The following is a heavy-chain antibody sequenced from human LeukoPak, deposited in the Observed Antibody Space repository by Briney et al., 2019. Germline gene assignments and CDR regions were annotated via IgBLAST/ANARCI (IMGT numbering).Heavy chain of an antibody. CDR1: GYRFTSYW. CDR2: IYPGESDT. CDR3: ARIRTFSQLLLYLDY. V-gene: IGHV5-51*01. Sequence: GGALEISWKASGYRFTSYWIGWGRQMPGKGLEGMGIIYPGESDTRYSPSFRGQVTISADKSISPAYLQWSSLKASDTAMYYCARIRTFSQLLLYLDYWGQGTLVTVSS. J-gene: IGHJ4*02. D-gene: IGHD2-15*01.